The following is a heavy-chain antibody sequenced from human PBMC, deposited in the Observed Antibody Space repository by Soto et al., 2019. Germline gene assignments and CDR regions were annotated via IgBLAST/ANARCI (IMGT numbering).Heavy chain of an antibody. CDR3: VCSPGLGIYLFFDY. CDR2: FSPIFGAP. J-gene: IGHJ4*02. D-gene: IGHD7-27*01. CDR1: GGTFSSYS. Sequence: SVKVSCQPSGGTFSSYSFSWVRQVPGQGLEWMGGFSPIFGAPNYAQTFQGRVTIARDTSTSTVHMELSSLSSEDTAIYYCVCSPGLGIYLFFDYWGQGTLVTVSS. V-gene: IGHV1-69*05.